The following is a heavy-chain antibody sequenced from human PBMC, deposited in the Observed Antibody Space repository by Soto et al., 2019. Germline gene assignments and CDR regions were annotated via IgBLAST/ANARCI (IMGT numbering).Heavy chain of an antibody. CDR3: AKASNSSPWFDSWLES. D-gene: IGHD6-6*01. J-gene: IGHJ5*01. CDR1: GFNFRYYA. Sequence: GGSRRLSCXASGFNFRYYAMTWVRQAPGKGLEWVSSINDNGDSTHYADSVKGRFTISRDNSKNTLYLQMNSLTAEDTAVYFCAKASNSSPWFDSWLESWGQGTLVTVSS. CDR2: INDNGDST. V-gene: IGHV3-23*01.